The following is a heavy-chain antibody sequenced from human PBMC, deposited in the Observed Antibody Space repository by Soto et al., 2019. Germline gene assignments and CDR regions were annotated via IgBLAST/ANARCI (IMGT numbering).Heavy chain of an antibody. J-gene: IGHJ6*02. Sequence: QVQLVQSGAEVKKPGASVKVSCKASGYTFTSYGISWVRQAPGQGLEWMGWISAYNGNTNYAQKLQGRVTMTTDTTTSTAYMELRSLISDDTAVYYCARVADILTGPYTDHANMDVWGQGTTVTVSS. D-gene: IGHD3-9*01. V-gene: IGHV1-18*01. CDR1: GYTFTSYG. CDR2: ISAYNGNT. CDR3: ARVADILTGPYTDHANMDV.